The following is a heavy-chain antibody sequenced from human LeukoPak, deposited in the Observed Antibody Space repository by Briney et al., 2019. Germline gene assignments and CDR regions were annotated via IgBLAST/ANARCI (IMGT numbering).Heavy chain of an antibody. CDR2: INPSGGST. CDR1: GYTFTSYY. V-gene: IGHV1-46*01. Sequence: ASVKVSCKASGYTFTSYYMHLVRQAPGQGLEWMGIINPSGGSTSYAQKFQGRVTMTRDTSTSTVYMELSSLRSEDTAVYYCARDENSDWFDPWGQGTLVTVSS. J-gene: IGHJ5*02. CDR3: ARDENSDWFDP. D-gene: IGHD1-26*01.